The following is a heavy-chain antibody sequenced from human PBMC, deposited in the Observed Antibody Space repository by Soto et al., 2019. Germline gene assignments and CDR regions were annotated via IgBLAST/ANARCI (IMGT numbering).Heavy chain of an antibody. J-gene: IGHJ4*02. CDR1: GGSISGYF. CDR3: TRLGDVYWHFDY. CDR2: IYYSGST. V-gene: IGHV4-59*01. Sequence: PSETLSLTCTVSGGSISGYFCSWMRQPPGKELEWIGYIYYSGSTNYNPSLKSRITMSVDSSKNQFSLKLSSVTAADTAVYYCTRLGDVYWHFDYWGQGTLVTVSS. D-gene: IGHD1-26*01.